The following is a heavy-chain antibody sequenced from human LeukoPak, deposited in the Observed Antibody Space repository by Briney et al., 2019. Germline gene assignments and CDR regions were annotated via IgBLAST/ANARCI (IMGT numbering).Heavy chain of an antibody. V-gene: IGHV3-48*03. J-gene: IGHJ3*02. CDR2: ITSGSDVV. D-gene: IGHD6-6*01. Sequence: GGSLRLSCAASGFTFSSLVMSWVRQAPGKGLEWISYITSGSDVVSYADSVKGRFTISRDNAKNSLFLQMNNLRAEDTAIYYCASETDGSSYDAFDTWGQGTMVSVSS. CDR3: ASETDGSSYDAFDT. CDR1: GFTFSSLV.